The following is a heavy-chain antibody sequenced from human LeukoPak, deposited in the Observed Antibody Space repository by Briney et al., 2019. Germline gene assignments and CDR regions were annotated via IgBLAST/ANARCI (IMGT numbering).Heavy chain of an antibody. CDR3: ARWGSNMAREKGDH. CDR2: IYYSGIT. V-gene: IGHV4-59*08. J-gene: IGHJ4*02. Sequence: PSETLSLTCTVSGGSISDYYCSRIRQPPGKGLEWIGYIYYSGITNYNPSLKTRVTISVDTSKNQFSLKLTSVTAADTAVYYCARWGSNMAREKGDHWGQGTLVTVS. D-gene: IGHD3-10*01. CDR1: GGSISDYY.